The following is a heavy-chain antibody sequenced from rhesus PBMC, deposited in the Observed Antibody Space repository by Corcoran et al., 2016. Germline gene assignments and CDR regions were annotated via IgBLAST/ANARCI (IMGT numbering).Heavy chain of an antibody. J-gene: IGHJ4*01. CDR2: IGGSSGST. CDR1: GGSISGNY. V-gene: IGHV4-165*02. Sequence: QVQLQESGPGLVKPSETLSLPCAVSGGSISGNYWNWIRQPPGKGLEWVGYIGGSSGSTYYNPSLKSRVTISTDTSKNQFSLKLSSVTAADTAVYYCARRDGTTQTWGQGVLVTVSS. CDR3: ARRDGTTQT. D-gene: IGHD1-20*01.